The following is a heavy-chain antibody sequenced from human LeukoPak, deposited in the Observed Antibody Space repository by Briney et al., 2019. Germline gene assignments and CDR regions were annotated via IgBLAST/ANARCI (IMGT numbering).Heavy chain of an antibody. V-gene: IGHV4-59*08. CDR1: GGSISSYY. D-gene: IGHD6-13*01. J-gene: IGHJ4*02. Sequence: PSETLSLTCTVSGGSISSYYWSWIRQPPGKGLEWIGYISYRGSTNYNPYLKSRVTISVDTSKNQFSLKLSSVTAADTAVYYCARRYSSTWNLFDYWGQGTQVTVSS. CDR2: ISYRGST. CDR3: ARRYSSTWNLFDY.